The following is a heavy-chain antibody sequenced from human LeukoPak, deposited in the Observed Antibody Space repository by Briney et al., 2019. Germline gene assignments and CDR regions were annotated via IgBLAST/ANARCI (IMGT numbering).Heavy chain of an antibody. D-gene: IGHD3-16*01. Sequence: SQTLSLTCTVSGGSISSGDYYWSWIRQPPGKGLEWIGYIYYSGSASYNPSLESRLTISVDTPKNQFSLRLNSLTAADTAVYYCARRTDSVSCFDYWGQGTLVTVSS. CDR2: IYYSGSA. J-gene: IGHJ4*02. CDR1: GGSISSGDYY. V-gene: IGHV4-30-4*01. CDR3: ARRTDSVSCFDY.